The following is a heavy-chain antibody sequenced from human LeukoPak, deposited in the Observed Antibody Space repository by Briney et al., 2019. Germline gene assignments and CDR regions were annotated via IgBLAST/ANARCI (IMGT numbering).Heavy chain of an antibody. V-gene: IGHV3-23*01. Sequence: GGSLRLSCAASGFTFSSYDMTWVRQAPGRGLEWVSSIRPSGDNTYYGDSVRGRFTISRDNFKNTVYLQMNNMRVDDTAVYYCARVAGWHWFDPWGQGTLVTVSS. CDR3: ARVAGWHWFDP. D-gene: IGHD6-19*01. CDR2: IRPSGDNT. J-gene: IGHJ5*02. CDR1: GFTFSSYD.